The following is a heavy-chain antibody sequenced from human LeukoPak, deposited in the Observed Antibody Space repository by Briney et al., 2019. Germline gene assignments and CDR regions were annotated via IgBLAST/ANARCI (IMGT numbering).Heavy chain of an antibody. CDR2: INTNTGNP. CDR3: ARELERPEDY. CDR1: GYTFTDYA. J-gene: IGHJ4*02. V-gene: IGHV7-4-1*02. Sequence: ASVKVSCKASGYTFTDYAINWVRQAPGQGLEWMGWINTNTGNPTYAQGFTGRFVFSLDTSVSTAYLQISSLKPEDTAVYYCARELERPEDYWGQGTLVTVSS. D-gene: IGHD1-1*01.